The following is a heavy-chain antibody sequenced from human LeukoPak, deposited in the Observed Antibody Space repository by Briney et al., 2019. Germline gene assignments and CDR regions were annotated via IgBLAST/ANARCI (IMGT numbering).Heavy chain of an antibody. CDR1: GGSISSYY. V-gene: IGHV4-59*01. CDR3: ARAIPTYDFWSGYYTGPDYYGMDV. CDR2: MYYSGST. D-gene: IGHD3-3*01. Sequence: SETLSLTCTVSGGSISSYYWSWIRQPPGKGLEWIGYMYYSGSTNYNPSLKSRVTISVDTSKNQFSLKLSSVTAADTAVYYCARAIPTYDFWSGYYTGPDYYGMDVWGQGTTVTVSS. J-gene: IGHJ6*02.